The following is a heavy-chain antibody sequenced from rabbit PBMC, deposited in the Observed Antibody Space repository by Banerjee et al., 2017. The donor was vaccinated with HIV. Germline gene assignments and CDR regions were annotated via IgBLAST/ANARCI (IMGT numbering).Heavy chain of an antibody. V-gene: IGHV1S45*01. Sequence: QEQLEESGGDLVKPEGSLTLTCTASGFSFSSSYWICWVRQAPGKGLEWIACIYAGSSGSTYYASWAKGRFTISKTSSTTVSLQMTSLTAADTATYFCVRDPADASGWFVFKLWGPGTLVTVS. CDR3: VRDPADASGWFVFKL. D-gene: IGHD6-1*01. J-gene: IGHJ4*01. CDR1: GFSFSSSYW. CDR2: IYAGSSGST.